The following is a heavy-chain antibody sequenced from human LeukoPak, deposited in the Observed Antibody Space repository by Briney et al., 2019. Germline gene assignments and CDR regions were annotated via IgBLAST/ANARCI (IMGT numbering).Heavy chain of an antibody. CDR1: GFTFSSYS. CDR3: ARITTNYYYMDV. D-gene: IGHD4-11*01. J-gene: IGHJ6*03. CDR2: ISSSSSTI. V-gene: IGHV3-48*04. Sequence: GGSLRLSCAASGFTFSSYSMNWVRQAPGKGLEWVSYISSSSSTIYYADSVKGRFTNSRDNAKNSLYLQMNSLRAEDTAVYYCARITTNYYYMDVWGKGTTVTVSS.